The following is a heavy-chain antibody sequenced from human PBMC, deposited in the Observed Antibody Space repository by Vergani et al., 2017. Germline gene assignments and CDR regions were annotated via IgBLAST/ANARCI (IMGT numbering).Heavy chain of an antibody. Sequence: EVQLVESGGGLVKPGRSLRLSCTASGFTFGDYAMSWFRQAPGKGLEWVGFIRSKAYGGTTEYAASVKGRFTISRDDSKSIAYLQMNSLKTEDTAVYYCTRDSYDSSGYYHHYYYYMDVWGKGTTVTVSS. CDR2: IRSKAYGGTT. V-gene: IGHV3-49*05. J-gene: IGHJ6*03. CDR3: TRDSYDSSGYYHHYYYYMDV. CDR1: GFTFGDYA. D-gene: IGHD3-22*01.